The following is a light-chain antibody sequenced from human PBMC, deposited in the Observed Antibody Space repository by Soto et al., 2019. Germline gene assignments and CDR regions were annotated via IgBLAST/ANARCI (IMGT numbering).Light chain of an antibody. Sequence: EIVLTQSPGTLSLSPGERATLSCRASQSVSSNYLAWYQQKPGQAPRLLIYGASSRATGIPDRFSGSGSGTDFTLTITRLEPEDGAVDYCQHYVSCPWTFGQGNKVLIK. CDR2: GAS. V-gene: IGKV3-20*01. CDR1: QSVSSNY. J-gene: IGKJ1*01. CDR3: QHYVSCPWT.